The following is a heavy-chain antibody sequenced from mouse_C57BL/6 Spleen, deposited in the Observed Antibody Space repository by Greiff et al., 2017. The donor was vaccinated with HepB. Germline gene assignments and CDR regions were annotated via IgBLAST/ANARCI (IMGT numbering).Heavy chain of an antibody. Sequence: QVQLKQSGAELVKPGASVKMSCKASGYTFTTYPIEWMKQNHGKSLEWIGNFHPYNDDTKYNEKFKGKATLTVEKSSSTVYLELSRLTSDDSAVYYCALIYYDYDGGLWAMDYWGQGTSVTVSS. D-gene: IGHD2-4*01. CDR2: FHPYNDDT. J-gene: IGHJ4*01. V-gene: IGHV1-47*01. CDR3: ALIYYDYDGGLWAMDY. CDR1: GYTFTTYP.